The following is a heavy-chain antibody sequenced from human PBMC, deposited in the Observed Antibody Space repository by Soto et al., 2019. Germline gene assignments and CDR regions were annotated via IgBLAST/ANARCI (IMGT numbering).Heavy chain of an antibody. Sequence: ASVKVSCKASGYTFTSYDINWVRQATGQGLEWMGWMNPNSGNTGYAQKFQGRVTMTRNTSISTAYMELSSLRSEDTAVYYCARGAGNYDFWSGYYSQGDYDYFDYWGQGTLVTVSS. D-gene: IGHD3-3*01. CDR3: ARGAGNYDFWSGYYSQGDYDYFDY. V-gene: IGHV1-8*01. J-gene: IGHJ4*02. CDR2: MNPNSGNT. CDR1: GYTFTSYD.